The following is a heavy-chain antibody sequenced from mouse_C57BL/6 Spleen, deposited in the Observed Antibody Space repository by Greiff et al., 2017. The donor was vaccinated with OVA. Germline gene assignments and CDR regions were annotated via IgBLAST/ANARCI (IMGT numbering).Heavy chain of an antibody. D-gene: IGHD3-2*02. CDR1: GFTFTDYY. V-gene: IGHV7-3*01. J-gene: IGHJ4*01. CDR3: ARSYQDAMDY. Sequence: DVQLVESGGGLVQPGGSLSLSCAASGFTFTDYYMSWVRQPPGKALEWLGFIRNKANGYTTEYSASVKGRFTISRDNSQSILYLQMNALRAEDSATYYCARSYQDAMDYWGQGTSVTVSS. CDR2: IRNKANGYTT.